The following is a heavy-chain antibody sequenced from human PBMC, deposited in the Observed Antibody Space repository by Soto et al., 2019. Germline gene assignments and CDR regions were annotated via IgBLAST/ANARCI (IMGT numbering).Heavy chain of an antibody. CDR1: GVSFVCYD. D-gene: IGHD6-13*01. CDR2: INHSGST. V-gene: IGHV4-34*01. CDR3: ARRQQLVPYWFDP. J-gene: IGHJ5*02. Sequence: PSETPSLSCGVYGVSFVCYDLSWIRQPPGKGLEWIGEINHSGSTNYNPSLKSRVTISVDTSKNQFSLKLSSVTAADTAVYYCARRQQLVPYWFDPWGQGTLVTVSS.